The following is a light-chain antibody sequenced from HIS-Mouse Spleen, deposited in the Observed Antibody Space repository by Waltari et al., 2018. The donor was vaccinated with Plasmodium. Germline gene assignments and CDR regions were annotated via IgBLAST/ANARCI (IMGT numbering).Light chain of an antibody. CDR2: QDS. V-gene: IGLV3-1*01. J-gene: IGLJ2*01. CDR3: QAWDSSTVV. Sequence: SYELTQPPSVSVSPGQTASITPPGAKFGYKYDCWYQQKPDQSPVLVIYQDSKRPSGIPERFSGSNSGNTATLTISGTQAMDEADYYCQAWDSSTVVFGGGTKLTVL. CDR1: KFGYKY.